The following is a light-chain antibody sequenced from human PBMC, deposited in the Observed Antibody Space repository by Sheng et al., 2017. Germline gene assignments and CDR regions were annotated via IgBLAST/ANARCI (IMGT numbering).Light chain of an antibody. J-gene: IGKJ4*01. CDR3: QQYNSWALT. CDR1: QSISSY. CDR2: KAS. Sequence: DIRLTQSPSSVSASVGDRVTITCRASQSISSYLNWYQQKPGKAPKLLIYKASSLESGVPSRFSGSGSGTEFTLTISSLQPDDFATYYCQQYNSWALTFGGGTKVEIK. V-gene: IGKV1-5*03.